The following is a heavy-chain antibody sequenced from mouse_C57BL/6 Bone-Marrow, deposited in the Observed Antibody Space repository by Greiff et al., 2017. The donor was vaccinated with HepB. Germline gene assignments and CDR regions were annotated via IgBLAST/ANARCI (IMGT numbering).Heavy chain of an antibody. J-gene: IGHJ2*01. CDR1: GFTFSDYG. CDR3: ARSPSPFITTPY. CDR2: ISSGSSTI. D-gene: IGHD1-1*01. Sequence: EVQVVESGGGLVKPGGSLKLSCAASGFTFSDYGMHWVRQAPEKGLEWVAYISSGSSTIYYADTVNGRFTISSDNAKNTLFLQMTSLRSEDTAMYYCARSPSPFITTPYWGQGTTLTVSS. V-gene: IGHV5-17*01.